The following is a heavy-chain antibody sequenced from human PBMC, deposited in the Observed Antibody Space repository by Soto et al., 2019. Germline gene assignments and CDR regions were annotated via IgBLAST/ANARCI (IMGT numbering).Heavy chain of an antibody. CDR1: GGSISSYY. CDR3: ARELDDFWSGYYIDY. J-gene: IGHJ4*02. D-gene: IGHD3-3*01. V-gene: IGHV4-59*12. CDR2: IYYSGST. Sequence: SETLSLTCTVSGGSISSYYWSWIRQPPGKGLEWIGYIYYSGSTNYNPSLKSRVTISVDTSKNQFSLKLSSVTAADTAVYYCARELDDFWSGYYIDYWGQGTLVTVSS.